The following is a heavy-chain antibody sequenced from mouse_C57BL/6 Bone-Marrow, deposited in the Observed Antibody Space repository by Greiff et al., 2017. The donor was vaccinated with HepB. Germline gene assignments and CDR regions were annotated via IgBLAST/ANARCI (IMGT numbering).Heavy chain of an antibody. J-gene: IGHJ1*03. V-gene: IGHV2-6*03. CDR2: IWSDGST. CDR1: GFSLTSYG. CDR3: ARAPIYYGKSYWYFDV. D-gene: IGHD2-1*01. Sequence: QVQLKESGPGLVAPSQSLSITCTVSGFSLTSYGVHWVRQPPGKGLEWLVVIWSDGSTTYNSALNSRLSISKDNSKSQVFLKMNSLQTDDTAMYYCARAPIYYGKSYWYFDVWGTGTTVTVSS.